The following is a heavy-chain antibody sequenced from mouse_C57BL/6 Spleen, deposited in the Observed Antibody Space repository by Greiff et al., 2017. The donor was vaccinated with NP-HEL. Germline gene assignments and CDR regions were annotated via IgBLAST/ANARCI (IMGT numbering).Heavy chain of an antibody. Sequence: EVQGEESGGGLVQPGGSLSLSCAASGFTFTDYYMSWVRQPPGKALEWLGFIRNKANGYTTEYSASVKGRFTISRDNSQSILYLQMNALRAEDSATYYCARYDSYFDYWGQGTTLTVSS. CDR3: ARYDSYFDY. CDR1: GFTFTDYY. J-gene: IGHJ2*01. V-gene: IGHV7-3*01. CDR2: IRNKANGYTT.